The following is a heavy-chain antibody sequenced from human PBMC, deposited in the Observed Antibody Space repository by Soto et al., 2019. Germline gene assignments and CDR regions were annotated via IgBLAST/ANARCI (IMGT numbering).Heavy chain of an antibody. Sequence: SETLSLTGAVSGDSIRSSNWWSWVRQPPGKGMEWSGEIYHSGSTFYHPSLKSRVTISVDTSKNQFSLKLSSVTAADTAVYYCATNGGYYDTSGPKYSQYWGQGTLVTVS. CDR2: IYHSGST. V-gene: IGHV4-4*02. CDR1: GDSIRSSNW. D-gene: IGHD3-22*01. CDR3: ATNGGYYDTSGPKYSQY. J-gene: IGHJ1*01.